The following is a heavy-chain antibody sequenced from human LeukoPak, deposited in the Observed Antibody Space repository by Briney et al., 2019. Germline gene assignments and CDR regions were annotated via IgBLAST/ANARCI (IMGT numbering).Heavy chain of an antibody. J-gene: IGHJ6*03. CDR3: ARAAVAGTPSYYYYYMDV. Sequence: SETLSLTCTVSGGSISSGDYYWSWIRQPPGKGLEWIGEINHSGSTNYNPSLKSRVTISVDTSKNQFSLKLSSVTAADTAVYYCARAAVAGTPSYYYYYMDVWGKGTTVTVSS. CDR2: INHSGST. V-gene: IGHV4-39*07. D-gene: IGHD6-19*01. CDR1: GGSISSGDYY.